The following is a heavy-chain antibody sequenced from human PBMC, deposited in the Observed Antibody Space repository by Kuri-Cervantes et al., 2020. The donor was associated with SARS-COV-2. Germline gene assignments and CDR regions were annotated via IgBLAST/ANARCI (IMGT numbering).Heavy chain of an antibody. J-gene: IGHJ4*02. D-gene: IGHD3-22*01. CDR3: WRDTYYYDSSGYFDY. Sequence: GGSLRLSCAASGFTFSSYSMNWVRQAPGKGLEWVSSISSSSSYIYYADSVKGRFTISRDNAKNSLYLQMNILCAEETAVYYCWRDTYYYDSSGYFDYWGQGTLVTVSS. V-gene: IGHV3-21*01. CDR1: GFTFSSYS. CDR2: ISSSSSYI.